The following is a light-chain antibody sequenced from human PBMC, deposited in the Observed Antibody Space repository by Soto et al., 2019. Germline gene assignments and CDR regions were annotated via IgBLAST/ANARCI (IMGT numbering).Light chain of an antibody. CDR3: QPYDSSLSGSVV. CDR1: SSNIGAGYD. CDR2: GNN. V-gene: IGLV1-40*01. Sequence: QSVLTQPPSVSGAPGQRVTISSTGSSSNIGAGYDVHWYQQLPGTAPKLLIYGNNNRPSGVPDRFSGSKSGTSASLAITGLQAEYEADYYCQPYDSSLSGSVVFGGGTKLTVL. J-gene: IGLJ2*01.